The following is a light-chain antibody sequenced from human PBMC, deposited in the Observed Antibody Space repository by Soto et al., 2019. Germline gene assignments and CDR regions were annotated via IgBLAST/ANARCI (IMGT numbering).Light chain of an antibody. CDR2: NSS. CDR3: QQYRDLPQP. CDR1: QSVRSNY. Sequence: ETVLTQSPGTLSLSPGERATLSCRASQSVRSNYLAWYQQKPGKAPRLLIYNSSTRATGIPDRFSGSGSGTDFTLTISRLEPEDFALYYCQQYRDLPQPFGQGTKVEMK. J-gene: IGKJ1*01. V-gene: IGKV3-20*01.